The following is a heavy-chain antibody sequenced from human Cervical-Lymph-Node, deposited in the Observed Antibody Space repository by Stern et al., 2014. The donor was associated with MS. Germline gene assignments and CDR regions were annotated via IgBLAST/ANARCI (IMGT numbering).Heavy chain of an antibody. CDR1: GFTFSSYW. CDR2: IKEDGSET. D-gene: IGHD2-15*01. CDR3: ARGSDT. V-gene: IGHV3-7*01. Sequence: EVQLVESGGGLVQPGGSLRLSCAASGFTFSSYWMNWVPQAPGKGLEWLANIKEDGSETYYVDSVKGRFTISRDNAKNSLYLQMNSLRAEDTAVYYCARGSDTWGQGTLVTVSS. J-gene: IGHJ5*02.